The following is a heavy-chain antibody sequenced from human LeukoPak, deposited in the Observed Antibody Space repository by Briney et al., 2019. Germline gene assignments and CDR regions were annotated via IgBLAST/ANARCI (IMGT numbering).Heavy chain of an antibody. Sequence: PSETLSLTCTVSGGSISSSSYYWSWIRQPPGKGLEWIGEINHSGSTNYNPSLKSRVTISVDTSKNQFSLKLSSVTAADTAVYYCARQGSSWYRWRSDYYMDVWGNGTTVTVSS. CDR3: ARQGSSWYRWRSDYYMDV. CDR2: INHSGST. CDR1: GGSISSSSYY. J-gene: IGHJ6*03. D-gene: IGHD6-13*01. V-gene: IGHV4-39*01.